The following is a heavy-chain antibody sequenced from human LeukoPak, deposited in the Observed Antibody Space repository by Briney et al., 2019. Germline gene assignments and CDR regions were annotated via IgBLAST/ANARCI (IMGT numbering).Heavy chain of an antibody. CDR1: GGSFSGYY. J-gene: IGHJ4*02. D-gene: IGHD3-10*01. Sequence: NPSETLSLTCAVYGGSFSGYYWSWVRQAPGKGLEWVSSISSSSSHIYYADSVKGRFTISRDNAKNSLYLQMNSLRAEDTAVYYCARVGSGSYYNYFDYWGQGTLVTVSS. V-gene: IGHV3-21*01. CDR2: ISSSSSHI. CDR3: ARVGSGSYYNYFDY.